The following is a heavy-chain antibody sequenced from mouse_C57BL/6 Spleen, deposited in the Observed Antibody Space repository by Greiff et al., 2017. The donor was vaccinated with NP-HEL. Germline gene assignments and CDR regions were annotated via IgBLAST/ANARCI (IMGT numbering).Heavy chain of an antibody. Sequence: EVQVVESEGGLVQPGSSMKLSCTASGFTFSDYYMAWVRQVPEKGLEWVANINYDGSSTYYLDSLKSRFIISRDNAKNILYLQMSSLKSEDTATYYCARAVYSYYYAMDYWGQGTSVTVSS. V-gene: IGHV5-16*01. CDR1: GFTFSDYY. D-gene: IGHD2-12*01. CDR3: ARAVYSYYYAMDY. CDR2: INYDGSST. J-gene: IGHJ4*01.